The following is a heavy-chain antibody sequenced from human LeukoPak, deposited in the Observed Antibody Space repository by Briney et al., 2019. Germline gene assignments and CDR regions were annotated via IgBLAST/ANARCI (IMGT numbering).Heavy chain of an antibody. V-gene: IGHV1-46*01. Sequence: ASVKVSCKASGYTLTSYYMHWVRQAPGQGLEWMGIINPSGGSTSYAQKFQGRVTMTRDTSPSTVYMELSSLRSEDTAVYYCARAPGYYDSSGVFDYWGQGTLVTVSS. CDR1: GYTLTSYY. CDR3: ARAPGYYDSSGVFDY. D-gene: IGHD3-22*01. J-gene: IGHJ4*02. CDR2: INPSGGST.